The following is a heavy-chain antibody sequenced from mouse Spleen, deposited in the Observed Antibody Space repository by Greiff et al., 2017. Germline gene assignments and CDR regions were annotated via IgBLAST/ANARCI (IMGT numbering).Heavy chain of an antibody. CDR3: ANEGLRELWSYYAMDY. V-gene: IGHV1-72*01. CDR2: IDPNSGGT. D-gene: IGHD1-1*02. J-gene: IGHJ4*01. CDR1: GYTFTSYW. Sequence: QVQLQQSGAELVKPGASVKLSCKASGYTFTSYWMHWVKQRPGRGLEWIGRIDPNSGGTKYNEKFKSKATLTVDKPSSTAYMQLSSLTSEDSAVYYCANEGLRELWSYYAMDYWGQGTSVTVSS.